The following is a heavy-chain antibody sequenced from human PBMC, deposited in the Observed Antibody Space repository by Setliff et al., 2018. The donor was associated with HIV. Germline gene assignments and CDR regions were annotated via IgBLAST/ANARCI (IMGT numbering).Heavy chain of an antibody. J-gene: IGHJ4*02. V-gene: IGHV3-30*02. Sequence: GESLKISCAASGFTFSYYGVHWVRQAPGKGLDWVASILFDGTYKYYAASVKGRFTISRDNSKNTLFLQMGSLRTEDTAVYFCAKNLYSSIWSPLDYWGQGTLVTVSS. CDR3: AKNLYSSIWSPLDY. D-gene: IGHD6-13*01. CDR1: GFTFSYYG. CDR2: ILFDGTYK.